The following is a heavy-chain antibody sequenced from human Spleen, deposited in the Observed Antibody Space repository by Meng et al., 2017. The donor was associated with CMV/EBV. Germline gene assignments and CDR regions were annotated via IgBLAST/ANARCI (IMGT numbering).Heavy chain of an antibody. CDR3: ARSGLLRFHYFDY. CDR2: IYYSGST. CDR1: GGSISSSSYY. J-gene: IGHJ4*02. V-gene: IGHV4-39*07. D-gene: IGHD2-15*01. Sequence: SETLSLTCTVSGGSISSSSYYWGWIRQPPGKGLEWIGSIYYSGSTYYNPSLKSRVTISVDTSKNQFSLKLSSVTAADTAVYYCARSGLLRFHYFDYWGQGALVTVSS.